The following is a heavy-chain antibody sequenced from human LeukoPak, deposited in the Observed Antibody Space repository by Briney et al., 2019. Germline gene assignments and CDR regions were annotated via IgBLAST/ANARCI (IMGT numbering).Heavy chain of an antibody. J-gene: IGHJ4*02. CDR1: GFTFSSYS. Sequence: GGSLRLSCAASGFTFSSYSMNWVRQAPGKGLEWVSYISSGSSTIYYADSLKGRFTISRDASKNTLYLQMHSLRAEDTAVYYCARAEDWGAVAGAYFFDYWGQGTLVTVYS. V-gene: IGHV3-48*01. CDR3: ARAEDWGAVAGAYFFDY. CDR2: ISSGSSTI. D-gene: IGHD6-19*01.